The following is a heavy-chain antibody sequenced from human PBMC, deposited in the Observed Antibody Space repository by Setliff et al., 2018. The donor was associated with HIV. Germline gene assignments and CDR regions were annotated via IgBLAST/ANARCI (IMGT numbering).Heavy chain of an antibody. V-gene: IGHV4-61*09. J-gene: IGHJ6*03. Sequence: SETLSLTCTVSGGSISSGSYYWSWIRQPAGKGLEWIGHIYTSGSTNYNPSLKSRVTISVDTSKNQFSLKLTSVSAADTAIYCCARVPYPADYYMDVWGKGTTVTVSS. CDR3: ARVPYPADYYMDV. CDR1: GGSISSGSYY. D-gene: IGHD6-19*01. CDR2: IYTSGST.